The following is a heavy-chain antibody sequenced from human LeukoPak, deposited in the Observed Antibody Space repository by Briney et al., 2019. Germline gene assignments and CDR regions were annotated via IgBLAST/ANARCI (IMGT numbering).Heavy chain of an antibody. D-gene: IGHD3-22*01. CDR1: GFTFSSHA. Sequence: GGSLRLSCAASGFTFSSHAMNWVRQALGKGLEWVSSIIDTGGRTFYADSVKGRFIISRDNSKNTLYLQMNSLGAEDTAIYYCAKETYSYDSSGYSDTAFDHWGQGTLVTVSS. J-gene: IGHJ4*02. V-gene: IGHV3-23*01. CDR2: IIDTGGRT. CDR3: AKETYSYDSSGYSDTAFDH.